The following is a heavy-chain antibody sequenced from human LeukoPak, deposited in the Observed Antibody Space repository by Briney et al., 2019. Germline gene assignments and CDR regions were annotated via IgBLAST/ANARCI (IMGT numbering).Heavy chain of an antibody. CDR3: ATYSAAGRTYYFDY. J-gene: IGHJ4*02. V-gene: IGHV1-18*01. D-gene: IGHD6-13*01. CDR1: GYSFTNYG. Sequence: ASVKVSCKTSGYSFTNYGITWVRQAPGQGLEWMGWISPYNGNTNYAQKLQGRVTMTRDTSTSTAYMELRSLRSDDTAVYYCATYSAAGRTYYFDYWGQGALVTVSS. CDR2: ISPYNGNT.